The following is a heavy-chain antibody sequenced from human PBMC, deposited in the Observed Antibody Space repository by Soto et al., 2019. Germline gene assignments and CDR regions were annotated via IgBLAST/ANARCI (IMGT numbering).Heavy chain of an antibody. CDR3: ARSRAVVGVTPDY. Sequence: EVQLVESGGGLVQPGGSLRLSCAASGFTFSRYSMNWVRQAPGKGLEWVSFIDYDYSPIYYADSVKGRFTISRDNAKNSLYLQMNSLRDEDTAVYYCARSRAVVGVTPDYWGQGTLVTVSS. CDR2: IDYDYSPI. D-gene: IGHD2-15*01. J-gene: IGHJ4*02. V-gene: IGHV3-48*02. CDR1: GFTFSRYS.